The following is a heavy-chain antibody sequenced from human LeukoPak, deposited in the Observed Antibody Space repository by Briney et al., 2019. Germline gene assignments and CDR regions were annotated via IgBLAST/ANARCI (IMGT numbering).Heavy chain of an antibody. CDR2: IYTSGST. Sequence: PSETLSLTCTVSGGSISSGSYYWGWIRQPAGKGLEWIGRIYTSGSTNYNPSLKSRVTTSVDTSKNQFSLKLSSVTAADTAVYYCARDDYDSSGYYPSHGWFDPWGQGTLVTVSS. CDR1: GGSISSGSYY. V-gene: IGHV4-61*02. D-gene: IGHD3-22*01. CDR3: ARDDYDSSGYYPSHGWFDP. J-gene: IGHJ5*02.